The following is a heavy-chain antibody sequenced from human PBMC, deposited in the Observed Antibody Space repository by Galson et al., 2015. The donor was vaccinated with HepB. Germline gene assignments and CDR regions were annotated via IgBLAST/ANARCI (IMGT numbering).Heavy chain of an antibody. Sequence: SVKVSCEASGYTFTGYYMHWVRQAPGQGLEWMGWINPNSGGTNYAQTFKGGVTMTRDTSINTAYMQMSRLRSEDTAVYYCARGCYRNCSSTSCYRDYYYHMDVWGKGTTVTVSS. CDR2: INPNSGGT. J-gene: IGHJ6*03. D-gene: IGHD2-2*02. V-gene: IGHV1-2*02. CDR1: GYTFTGYY. CDR3: ARGCYRNCSSTSCYRDYYYHMDV.